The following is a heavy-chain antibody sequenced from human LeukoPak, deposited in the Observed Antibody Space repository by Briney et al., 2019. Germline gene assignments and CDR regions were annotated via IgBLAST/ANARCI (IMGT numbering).Heavy chain of an antibody. CDR2: IYYSGST. CDR3: ARDQAEGGYYL. V-gene: IGHV4-59*01. D-gene: IGHD3-3*01. CDR1: GGSISSYC. Sequence: SETLSLTCTVSGGSISSYCWSWIRQPPGKGLEWIGYIYYSGSTNYNPSLKSRVTISVDTSKNQFSLKLSSVTAADTAVYYCARDQAEGGYYLWGQGTLVTVSS. J-gene: IGHJ4*02.